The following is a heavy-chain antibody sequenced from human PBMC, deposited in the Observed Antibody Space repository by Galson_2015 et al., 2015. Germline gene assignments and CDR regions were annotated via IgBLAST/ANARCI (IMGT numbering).Heavy chain of an antibody. CDR2: ISAYNGNT. CDR3: ARSKVDIVATITGDNWFDP. D-gene: IGHD5-12*01. V-gene: IGHV1-18*01. J-gene: IGHJ5*02. Sequence: SVKVSCKASGYTFTSYGISWVRQAPGQGLEWMGWISAYNGNTNYAQKLQGRVTMTTDTSTSTAYMELRSLRSDDTAVYYCARSKVDIVATITGDNWFDPWGQGTLVTVSS. CDR1: GYTFTSYG.